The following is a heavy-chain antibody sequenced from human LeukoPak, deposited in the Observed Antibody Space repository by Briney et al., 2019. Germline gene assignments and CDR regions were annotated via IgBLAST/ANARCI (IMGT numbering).Heavy chain of an antibody. CDR2: IKQDGSEK. CDR1: GFTFSSYW. D-gene: IGHD3-22*01. Sequence: PGGSLRLSCAASGFTFSSYWMSWVRQAPGKGLEWVANIKQDGSEKYYVDSVKGRFTISRDNAKNSLYLQMNSLRAEDTAVYYCARDHRYYYDSSGYYPNWFDPWGQGTLVTVSS. CDR3: ARDHRYYYDSSGYYPNWFDP. V-gene: IGHV3-7*01. J-gene: IGHJ5*02.